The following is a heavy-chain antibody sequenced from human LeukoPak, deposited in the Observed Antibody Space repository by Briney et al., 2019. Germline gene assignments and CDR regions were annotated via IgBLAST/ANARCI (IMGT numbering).Heavy chain of an antibody. Sequence: PGGSLRLSCAASGFTFSSYGMHWVRQAPGKGVERVTFIRYDGSNTFYADSVRGRFTISRDSSKNTLYLQMNRLRAEDTAVYYCAKRRDFDWLSGDAFDIWRQGTVVTVSS. J-gene: IGHJ3*02. CDR3: AKRRDFDWLSGDAFDI. CDR2: IRYDGSNT. CDR1: GFTFSSYG. V-gene: IGHV3-30*02. D-gene: IGHD3-9*01.